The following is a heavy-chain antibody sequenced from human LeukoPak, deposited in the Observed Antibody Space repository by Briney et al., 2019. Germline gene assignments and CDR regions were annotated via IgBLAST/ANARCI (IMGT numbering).Heavy chain of an antibody. D-gene: IGHD2-15*01. CDR3: AKPPRGVVVVAATLFDY. CDR1: GFTLDDYA. V-gene: IGHV3-9*01. J-gene: IGHJ4*02. Sequence: PGGSLRLSCAASGFTLDDYAMHWVRQAPGKGLEWVSGISWNSGSIGYADSVKGRFTISRDNAKNSLYLQMNSLRAEDTALYYCAKPPRGVVVVAATLFDYWGQGTLVTVSS. CDR2: ISWNSGSI.